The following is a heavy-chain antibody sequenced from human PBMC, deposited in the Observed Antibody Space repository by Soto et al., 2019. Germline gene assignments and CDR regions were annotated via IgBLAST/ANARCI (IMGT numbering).Heavy chain of an antibody. J-gene: IGHJ3*02. CDR2: IIPIFGTA. D-gene: IGHD1-7*01. CDR3: ARDPGNWNYAAFDI. Sequence: SVKVSCKASGGTFSSYAISWVRQAPGQGLEWMGGIIPIFGTANYAQKFQGRVTITADESTSTAYMELSSLRSEDTAVYYCARDPGNWNYAAFDIWGQGTMVTVSS. V-gene: IGHV1-69*13. CDR1: GGTFSSYA.